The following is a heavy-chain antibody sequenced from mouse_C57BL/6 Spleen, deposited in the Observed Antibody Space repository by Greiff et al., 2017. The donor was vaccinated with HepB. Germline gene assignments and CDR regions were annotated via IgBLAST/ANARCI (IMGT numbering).Heavy chain of an antibody. CDR1: GFNIKNTY. Sequence: VQLKQSVAELVRPGASVKLSCTASGFNIKNTYMPWVKQRPEQGLEWIGRIDPANGNTKYAPKFQGKATITADTSSNTAYLQLSSLTSEDTAIYYCARWDYYNAMDYWGQGTSVTVSS. V-gene: IGHV14-3*01. CDR2: IDPANGNT. D-gene: IGHD2-12*01. CDR3: ARWDYYNAMDY. J-gene: IGHJ4*01.